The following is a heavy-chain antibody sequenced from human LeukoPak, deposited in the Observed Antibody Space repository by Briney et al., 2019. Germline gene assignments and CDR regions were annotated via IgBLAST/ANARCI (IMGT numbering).Heavy chain of an antibody. CDR3: ARDGRDGYNNRWFDP. V-gene: IGHV3-23*01. CDR1: GFTFSSYA. Sequence: GGSLRPSCAASGFTFSSYAMRWVRQAPGKGLEWVSAISGGGGSAYYADSVKGGFTISRDNSKNTLYLQMNSLRAEDTAVYYCARDGRDGYNNRWFDPWGQGTLVTVSS. J-gene: IGHJ5*02. CDR2: ISGGGGSA. D-gene: IGHD5-24*01.